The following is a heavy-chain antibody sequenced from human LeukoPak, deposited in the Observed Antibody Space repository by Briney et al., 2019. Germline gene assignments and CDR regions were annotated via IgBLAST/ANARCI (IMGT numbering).Heavy chain of an antibody. CDR1: GGSISSGGYY. CDR3: ARGMGYYDILTGYSEEDAFDI. CDR2: IYYVGST. V-gene: IGHV4-31*03. D-gene: IGHD3-9*01. Sequence: SQTLSLTCTVSGGSISSGGYYWSWIRQHPGKALEGMGSIYYVGSTYYNPSLKSRVTISVDTSKNQFSLKLSSVTAADTAVYYCARGMGYYDILTGYSEEDAFDIWGQGTMVTVSS. J-gene: IGHJ3*02.